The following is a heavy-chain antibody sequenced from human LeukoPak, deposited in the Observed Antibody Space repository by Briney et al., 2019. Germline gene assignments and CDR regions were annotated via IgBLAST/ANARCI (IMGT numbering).Heavy chain of an antibody. J-gene: IGHJ4*02. CDR1: GFTLSNYA. V-gene: IGHV3-23*01. D-gene: IGHD3-10*01. CDR3: AKDRVDGSGSQFDS. Sequence: GGSLRLSCAASGFTLSNYAMTWVRQAPGKGLEWVSSITGSGALTYYADSVKGRFTISKDNAMDTLFLQVNSLRADDTAVYYCAKDRVDGSGSQFDSWGQGSQVTVSS. CDR2: ITGSGALT.